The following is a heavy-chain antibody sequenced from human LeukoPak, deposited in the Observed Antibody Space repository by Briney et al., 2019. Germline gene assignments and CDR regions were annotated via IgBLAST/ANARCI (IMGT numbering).Heavy chain of an antibody. CDR1: GFTFSHFG. CDR2: IRYDGTNR. D-gene: IGHD2-15*01. Sequence: GGSLRLSCAASGFTFSHFGKHWVRQAPGKGLEWVAFIRYDGTNRYYADLGKGRFTISRDNSKNTLYLQMNSLRAEDTAVYYCVKVIYCNGDSCYGEYFQHWGQGTLVTVSS. V-gene: IGHV3-30*02. CDR3: VKVIYCNGDSCYGEYFQH. J-gene: IGHJ1*01.